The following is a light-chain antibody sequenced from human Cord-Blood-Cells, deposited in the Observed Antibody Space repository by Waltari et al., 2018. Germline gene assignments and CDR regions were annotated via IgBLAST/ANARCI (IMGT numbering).Light chain of an antibody. Sequence: QSALTQPRSVSGSPGQSVTISCTATSSDVGGYNYGSWYQQHPGKAPKLMIYDVSKRPSGVPDRFSGSKSGNTASLTISGLQAEDEADYYCCSYAGSYTYVFGTGTKVTVL. V-gene: IGLV2-11*02. CDR1: SSDVGGYNY. CDR3: CSYAGSYTYV. CDR2: DVS. J-gene: IGLJ1*01.